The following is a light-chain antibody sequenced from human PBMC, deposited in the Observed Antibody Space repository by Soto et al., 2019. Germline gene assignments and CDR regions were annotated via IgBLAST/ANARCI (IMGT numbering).Light chain of an antibody. V-gene: IGLV2-14*03. CDR1: SSDVGAFNY. J-gene: IGLJ1*01. CDR2: DVT. CDR3: SSYSTKYTEA. Sequence: QSVLTQLASVSGSPRQSLTISCIGTSSDVGAFNYVSWYQHHPGKAPKLIIYDVTDRPSGVSNRFSASKSGNTASLTISGLYAEDEADYYCSSYSTKYTEAFGTGNEVTV.